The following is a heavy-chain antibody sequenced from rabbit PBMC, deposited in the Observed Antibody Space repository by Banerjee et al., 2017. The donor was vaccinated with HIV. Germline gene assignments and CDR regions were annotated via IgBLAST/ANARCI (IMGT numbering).Heavy chain of an antibody. CDR2: IYNGDGNT. CDR3: AREDISVWGFNL. Sequence: QQQLEESGGGLVQPGGSLTLSCKGSGIDFSSYSMCWVRQAPGKGLELIACIYNGDGNTYYASWAKGRFTISKSSSTTVTLQMTSLTAADTATYFCAREDISVWGFNLWGPGTLVTVS. J-gene: IGHJ4*01. D-gene: IGHD4-1*01. V-gene: IGHV1S45*01. CDR1: GIDFSSYS.